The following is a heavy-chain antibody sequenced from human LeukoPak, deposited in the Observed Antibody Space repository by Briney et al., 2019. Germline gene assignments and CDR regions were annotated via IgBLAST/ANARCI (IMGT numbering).Heavy chain of an antibody. Sequence: GRSLRLSCAASGFTFSSYAMHWVRQAPGKGLEWVAVISYDGSNKYYADSVKGRFTISRDNSKNTLYLQMNSLRAEDTAVYYCASGGIAARPDPYYFDYWGQGTLVTVSS. CDR1: GFTFSSYA. CDR2: ISYDGSNK. J-gene: IGHJ4*02. D-gene: IGHD6-6*01. CDR3: ASGGIAARPDPYYFDY. V-gene: IGHV3-30-3*01.